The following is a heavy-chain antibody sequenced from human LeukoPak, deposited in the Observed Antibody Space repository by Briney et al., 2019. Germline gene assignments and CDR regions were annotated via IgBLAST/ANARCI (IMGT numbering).Heavy chain of an antibody. D-gene: IGHD4-17*01. V-gene: IGHV3-53*01. Sequence: GGSLRLSCAVSGLTVTSNHMIWVRQAPGKGLEWVSIIYTAGSTFYPDSVKGRFTISRDNSKNTLCLQMNSLSTEGTAVYYCARARRCGLYNDYGACFDYWGRGTLVTVSS. CDR2: IYTAGST. J-gene: IGHJ4*02. CDR3: ARARRCGLYNDYGACFDY. CDR1: GLTVTSNH.